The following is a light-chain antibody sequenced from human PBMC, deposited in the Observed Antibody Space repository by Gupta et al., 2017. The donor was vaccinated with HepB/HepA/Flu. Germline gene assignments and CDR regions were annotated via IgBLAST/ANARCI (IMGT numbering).Light chain of an antibody. CDR3: SSYTIISTVI. J-gene: IGLJ2*01. CDR2: DVN. V-gene: IGLV2-14*03. CDR1: SSDVGGYNY. Sequence: QSALTQPASVSGSPGQSITISCTGTSSDVGGYNYVSWYQQHPGKVPKLVIYDVNKRPSGISNRFSGSKSGNTASLTISGLQAEDEADYYCSSYTIISTVIFGGGTKLTVL.